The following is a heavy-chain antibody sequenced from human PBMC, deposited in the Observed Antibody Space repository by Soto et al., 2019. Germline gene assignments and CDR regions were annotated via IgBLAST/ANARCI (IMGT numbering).Heavy chain of an antibody. CDR3: ARDKATVTTYDPRFSRPQGFDP. V-gene: IGHV1-2*02. Sequence: ASVKVSCKASGYTFTGYYMHWVRQAPGQGLEWMGWINPNSGGTNYAQKFQGRVTMTRDTSISTAYMELSRLRSDDTAVYYCARDKATVTTYDPRFSRPQGFDPWGQGTLVTVSS. CDR1: GYTFTGYY. D-gene: IGHD4-17*01. CDR2: INPNSGGT. J-gene: IGHJ5*02.